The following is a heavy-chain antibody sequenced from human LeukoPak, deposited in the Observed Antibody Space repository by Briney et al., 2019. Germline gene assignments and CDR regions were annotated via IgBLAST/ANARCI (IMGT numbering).Heavy chain of an antibody. CDR3: AKDSYYYDSSGPAFDI. Sequence: GGSLRLSCAASGFTFSSYAMSWVRQAPGKGLEWVSAISGSGGSTYYADSVKGRFTISRDNSKNTLYLQMNSLRAEDTAVYYCAKDSYYYDSSGPAFDIWGQGTMVTVSS. J-gene: IGHJ3*02. V-gene: IGHV3-23*01. D-gene: IGHD3-22*01. CDR1: GFTFSSYA. CDR2: ISGSGGST.